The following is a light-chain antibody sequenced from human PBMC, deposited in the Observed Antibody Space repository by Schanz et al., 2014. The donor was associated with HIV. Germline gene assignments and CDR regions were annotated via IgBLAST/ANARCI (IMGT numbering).Light chain of an antibody. CDR2: AAS. CDR3: QQYNSYPMYT. CDR1: QSISSY. V-gene: IGKV1-39*01. Sequence: DIQMTQSPSSLSASVGDRVTITCRASQSISSYLNWYQQKPGKAPKLLIYAASSLQSGVPSRFSGSGSGTDFTLTISSLQPDDFATYYCQQYNSYPMYTFGQGTKLEIK. J-gene: IGKJ2*01.